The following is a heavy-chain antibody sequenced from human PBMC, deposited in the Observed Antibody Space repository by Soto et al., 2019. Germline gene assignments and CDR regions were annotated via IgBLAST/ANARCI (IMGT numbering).Heavy chain of an antibody. J-gene: IGHJ4*02. CDR3: ARGYSSSWYGFGY. V-gene: IGHV1-18*01. Sequence: ASVKVSCKASGFTFTSSAMQWVRQAPGQGLEWMGWISAYNGNTNYAQKLQGRVTMTTDTSTSTAYMELRSLRSDDTAVYYCARGYSSSWYGFGYWGQGTLVTVSS. CDR1: GFTFTSSA. CDR2: ISAYNGNT. D-gene: IGHD6-13*01.